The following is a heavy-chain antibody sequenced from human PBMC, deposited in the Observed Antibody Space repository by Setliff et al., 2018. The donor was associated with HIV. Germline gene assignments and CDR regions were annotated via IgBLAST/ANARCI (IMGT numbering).Heavy chain of an antibody. CDR2: INPTSGDT. D-gene: IGHD1-26*01. CDR3: TREGISGSYFDY. V-gene: IGHV1-2*06. Sequence: ASVKVSCKASGYTLTGYYMNWVRQAPGQGLEWMGRINPTSGDTNYAQKFQGRVTMTRDTSISTAYMELSRLKSDDAAVYYCTREGISGSYFDYWGQGTLVTVSS. CDR1: GYTLTGYY. J-gene: IGHJ4*02.